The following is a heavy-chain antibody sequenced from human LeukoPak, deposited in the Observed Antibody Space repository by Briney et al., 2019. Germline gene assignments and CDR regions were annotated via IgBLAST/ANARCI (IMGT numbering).Heavy chain of an antibody. J-gene: IGHJ4*02. D-gene: IGHD3-16*01. V-gene: IGHV3-7*03. CDR3: ARGGGMMAQTEVY. CDR1: GFTFSSYS. Sequence: SGGSLRLSCAASGFTFSSYSMNWVRQAPGKGLEWVANIKRDGSEKYYVDSVKGRFTISRDNAKNSLYLQMNSLRAEDTAVYYCARGGGMMAQTEVYWGQGTLVTVSS. CDR2: IKRDGSEK.